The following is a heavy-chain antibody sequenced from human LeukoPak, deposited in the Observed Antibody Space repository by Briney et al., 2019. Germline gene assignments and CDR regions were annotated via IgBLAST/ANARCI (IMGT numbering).Heavy chain of an antibody. CDR1: GGTFSSYA. Sequence: SVKVSCKASGGTFSSYAISWVRQAPGQGLEWMGGIIPIFGTANYAQKFQGRVTITADESTSTVYMELSSLRSEDTAVYYCARALGYCSGGSCYLPGDYYYYGMDVWGQGTTVTVSS. CDR2: IIPIFGTA. V-gene: IGHV1-69*13. D-gene: IGHD2-15*01. CDR3: ARALGYCSGGSCYLPGDYYYYGMDV. J-gene: IGHJ6*02.